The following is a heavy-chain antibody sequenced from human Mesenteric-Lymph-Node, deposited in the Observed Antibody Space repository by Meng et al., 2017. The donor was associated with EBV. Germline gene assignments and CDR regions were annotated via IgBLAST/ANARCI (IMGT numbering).Heavy chain of an antibody. J-gene: IGHJ5*02. CDR2: VNHAGTT. D-gene: IGHD3-16*01. CDR1: GGSFSDYY. Sequence: QVQLQQWGGGRLKPSGTLSLTCDFYGGSFSDYYWTWIRQPPGKGLEWIGEVNHAGTTIYNPSLESRVTISVDTSKNQFSLKLTSVTAADTAVYFCAALGSFASSIDPWGQGTPVTVYS. CDR3: AALGSFASSIDP. V-gene: IGHV4-34*01.